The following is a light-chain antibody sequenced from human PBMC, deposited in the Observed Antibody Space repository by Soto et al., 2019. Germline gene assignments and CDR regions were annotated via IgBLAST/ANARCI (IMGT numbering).Light chain of an antibody. J-gene: IGKJ4*01. CDR3: MKALQTPFT. CDR1: QSLLHSNGYNY. CDR2: LAS. V-gene: IGKV2-28*01. Sequence: DIVMTRSRLSLPVTPGEPASISCRSSQSLLHSNGYNYLDWYLQKTGQSPQLXIYLASNRASGVPDRLSGSGSGTDFKLKISRVEAEDVGVYYCMKALQTPFTCGGGTKVDIK.